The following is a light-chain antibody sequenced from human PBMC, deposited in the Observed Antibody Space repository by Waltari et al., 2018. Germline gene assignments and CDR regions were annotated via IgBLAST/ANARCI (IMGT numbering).Light chain of an antibody. V-gene: IGLV2-14*03. CDR2: DVS. Sequence: QSALTQPASVSGSPGQSITISCTGTSSDVGTYNSVSWYQDHPGQSPKVIIYDVSDRPPGVSARFSASKSGNTASLTISGLQAEDEADYYCSSQSSNNVVLFGGGTKVTVL. J-gene: IGLJ3*02. CDR1: SSDVGTYNS. CDR3: SSQSSNNVVL.